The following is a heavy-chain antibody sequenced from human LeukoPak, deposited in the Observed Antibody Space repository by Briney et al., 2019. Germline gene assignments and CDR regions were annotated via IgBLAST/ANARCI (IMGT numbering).Heavy chain of an antibody. CDR1: GYTFTVYY. CDR3: AREDYDSSGEYFQH. J-gene: IGHJ1*01. CDR2: INPNSGDT. D-gene: IGHD3-22*01. Sequence: ASVTVSCKASGYTFTVYYMHWVRQAPGQGREWMGWINPNSGDTSYAQKFQGRVTMTRDTSISTAYMELSRLRSDDTAVYYCAREDYDSSGEYFQHWGQGTLVTVSS. V-gene: IGHV1-2*02.